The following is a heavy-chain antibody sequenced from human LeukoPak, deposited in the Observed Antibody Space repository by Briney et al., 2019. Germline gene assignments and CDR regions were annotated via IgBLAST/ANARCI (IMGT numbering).Heavy chain of an antibody. V-gene: IGHV1-2*02. CDR3: ARDEWGGYPPGYYYYMDV. CDR2: INPNSGGT. J-gene: IGHJ6*03. CDR1: GYTFTGYH. Sequence: GASVKVSCKASGYTFTGYHMHWVRQAPGQGLEWMGWINPNSGGTNYAQKFQGRVTITRHTSISTAYMELSRLRSADTAVYYCARDEWGGYPPGYYYYMDVWGRGTTVTVSS. D-gene: IGHD3-3*01.